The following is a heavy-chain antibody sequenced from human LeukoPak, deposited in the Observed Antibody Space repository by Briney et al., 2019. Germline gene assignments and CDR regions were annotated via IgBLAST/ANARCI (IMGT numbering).Heavy chain of an antibody. CDR1: RFTLFNVW. J-gene: IGHJ4*02. V-gene: IGHV3-15*01. CDR2: IKSKTDGGTT. Sequence: GGSLRLSCAASRFTLFNVWMSWVRQAPGRGLEWVGRIKSKTDGGTTDYAAPVKGRFTISRDDSKNMVFLQMNSLKTEDTAVYYCTTDGLFDRWGQGTLVTVSS. CDR3: TTDGLFDR.